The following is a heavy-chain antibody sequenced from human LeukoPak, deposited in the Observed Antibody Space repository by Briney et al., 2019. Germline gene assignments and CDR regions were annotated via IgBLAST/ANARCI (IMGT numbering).Heavy chain of an antibody. CDR2: INPHSGGT. V-gene: IGHV1-2*02. Sequence: ASVKVSCKASGYTFTGYYMHWVRQAPGQGLEWMGWINPHSGGTNYAQKFQGRVTMTRDTSISTAYMELSRLRSDDTAVYYCARDYVKRFGELSPGDFDYWGQGTLVTVSS. D-gene: IGHD3-10*01. J-gene: IGHJ4*02. CDR1: GYTFTGYY. CDR3: ARDYVKRFGELSPGDFDY.